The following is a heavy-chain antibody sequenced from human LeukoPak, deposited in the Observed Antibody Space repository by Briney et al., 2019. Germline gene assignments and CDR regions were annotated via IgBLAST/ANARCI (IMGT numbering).Heavy chain of an antibody. J-gene: IGHJ4*02. CDR1: GFTFSNYW. CDR2: INQRESAI. Sequence: GGSLRLSCAASGFTFSNYWMSWVRQAPGKGLEWVASINQRESAIFYVDSVRGRFTVSRDNAKNSLYLQMNSLRAEDTAVYYCASGPSLYYFDYWGQGTLVTVSS. V-gene: IGHV3-7*01. CDR3: ASGPSLYYFDY.